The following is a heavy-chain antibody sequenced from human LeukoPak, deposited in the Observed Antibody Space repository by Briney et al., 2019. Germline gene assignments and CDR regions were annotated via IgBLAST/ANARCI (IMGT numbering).Heavy chain of an antibody. CDR3: ARDTESDYYDSSGYYVS. D-gene: IGHD3-22*01. Sequence: PGGSLRLSCAASGFTFSSYSMNWVRQAPGKGLEWVSSISSSSSYIYYADSVKGRFTISRDNAKNSLYLQMNSLRAEDTAVYYCARDTESDYYDSSGYYVSWGQGTLVTVSS. CDR1: GFTFSSYS. CDR2: ISSSSSYI. J-gene: IGHJ5*02. V-gene: IGHV3-21*01.